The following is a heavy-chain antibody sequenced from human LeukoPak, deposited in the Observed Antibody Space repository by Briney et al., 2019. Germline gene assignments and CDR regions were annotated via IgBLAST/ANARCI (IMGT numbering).Heavy chain of an antibody. J-gene: IGHJ4*02. V-gene: IGHV3-21*06. CDR1: GFTFNTYS. Sequence: GGSLRLSCEASGFTFNTYSMNWARQVPGKGLEWVSSIDSSGGYMFYADSVKGRFIISRDNAKDSLYLQMNSLRVEGTAVYYCLRGDRRDYWGQGTLVTVSS. CDR2: IDSSGGYM. CDR3: LRGDRRDY.